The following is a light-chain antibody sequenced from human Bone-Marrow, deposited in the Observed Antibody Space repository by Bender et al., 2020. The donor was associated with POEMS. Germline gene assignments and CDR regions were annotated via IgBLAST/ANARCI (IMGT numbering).Light chain of an antibody. CDR2: EVS. Sequence: QSALTQPPSASGSPGQSVTISCTGINSDIGPYNSVSWYHQHPGKAPRLMIYEVSKRPSGVPDRFSASRSANTASLTVSGLQAADEGDYYCLAYAAGSTYVFGSGTQVTVL. CDR1: NSDIGPYNS. V-gene: IGLV2-8*01. J-gene: IGLJ1*01. CDR3: LAYAAGSTYV.